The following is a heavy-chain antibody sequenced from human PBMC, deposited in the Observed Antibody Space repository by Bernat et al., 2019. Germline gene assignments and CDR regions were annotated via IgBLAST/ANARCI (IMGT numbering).Heavy chain of an antibody. D-gene: IGHD4-17*01. CDR2: IWHDGSNE. CDR3: ARVSLYGAPASAMDV. Sequence: QVQLVESGGGVVQTERSQRLSCEASKFTFSSYGMHWVRQAPGKGLEWVAVIWHDGSNEKYEDSVKGRFNISRDNSKNTLYLQMNNLRAEDTAVYYCARVSLYGAPASAMDVWGQGTTVTVSS. CDR1: KFTFSSYG. J-gene: IGHJ6*02. V-gene: IGHV3-33*01.